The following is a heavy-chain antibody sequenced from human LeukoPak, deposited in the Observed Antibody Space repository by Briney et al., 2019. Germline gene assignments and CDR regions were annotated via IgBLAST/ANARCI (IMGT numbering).Heavy chain of an antibody. CDR3: AVRLGSGWAYFDY. CDR1: GYNFTSYW. CDR2: IYPGDSDT. D-gene: IGHD6-19*01. V-gene: IGHV5-51*01. J-gene: IGHJ4*02. Sequence: ESLKISCKGSGYNFTSYWIGWGRQVPGKGLEWVGIIYPGDSDTRYSPSFQGQVTISADKSISTAYLQWSSLKASDTAMYYCAVRLGSGWAYFDYWGQGTLVTVSS.